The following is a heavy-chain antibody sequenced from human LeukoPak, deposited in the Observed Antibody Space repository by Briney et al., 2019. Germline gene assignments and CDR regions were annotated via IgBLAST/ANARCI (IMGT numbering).Heavy chain of an antibody. J-gene: IGHJ5*02. CDR1: GGSVSSGSYY. CDR3: ARVLLPYNWFDP. V-gene: IGHV4-61*01. Sequence: SETLSLTCTVSGGSVSSGSYYWSWIRQPPGKGLEWIGYIYYSGSTNYNPSLKSRVTISVDTSKNQFSLKLSSVTAADTAVYYCARVLLPYNWFDPWGQGTVVTVSS. D-gene: IGHD2-15*01. CDR2: IYYSGST.